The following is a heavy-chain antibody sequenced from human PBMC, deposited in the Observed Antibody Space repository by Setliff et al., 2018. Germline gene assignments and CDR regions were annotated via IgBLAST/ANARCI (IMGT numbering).Heavy chain of an antibody. V-gene: IGHV4-59*01. Sequence: PPETLSLTCSVSGDSMSFSYWSWIRQPPGKGLEWIGYTYYSGSTDSHPSLKSRVSISVATSKNQFSLDVRSVTVADTAIYYCAKGRSEMDSWGQGILVTVSS. CDR3: AKGRSEMDS. D-gene: IGHD3-10*01. J-gene: IGHJ4*02. CDR1: GDSMSFSY. CDR2: TYYSGST.